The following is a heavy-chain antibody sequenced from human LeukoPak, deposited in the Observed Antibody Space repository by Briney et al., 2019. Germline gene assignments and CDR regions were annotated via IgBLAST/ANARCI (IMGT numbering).Heavy chain of an antibody. Sequence: GGSLRLSCAASGFTFSSYAMHWVRQAPGKGLEWVAVISYDGSNKYYADSVKGRFTISRDNSKNTLYLQMNSLRAEDTAVYYCAASLGFWSGYYHFDYWGQGTLVTVSS. V-gene: IGHV3-30-3*01. CDR2: ISYDGSNK. J-gene: IGHJ4*02. CDR3: AASLGFWSGYYHFDY. CDR1: GFTFSSYA. D-gene: IGHD3-3*01.